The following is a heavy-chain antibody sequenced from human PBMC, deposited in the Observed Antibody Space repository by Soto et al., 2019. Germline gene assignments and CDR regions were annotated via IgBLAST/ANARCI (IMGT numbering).Heavy chain of an antibody. CDR2: IYYSGST. V-gene: IGHV4-39*01. J-gene: IGHJ2*01. CDR1: GGSISSSSYY. D-gene: IGHD5-12*01. Sequence: SETLSLTCTVSGGSISSSSYYWGWIRQPPGKGLEWIGGIYYSGSTNYNPSLKSRVTISVDTSKNQFSLKLSSVTAADTAVYYCARGRGFILRPFPYWYFDLWGRGTLVTVSS. CDR3: ARGRGFILRPFPYWYFDL.